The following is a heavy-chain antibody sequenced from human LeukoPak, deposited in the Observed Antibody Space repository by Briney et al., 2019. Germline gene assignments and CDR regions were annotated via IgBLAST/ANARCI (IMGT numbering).Heavy chain of an antibody. D-gene: IGHD1-26*01. V-gene: IGHV4-59*01. J-gene: IGHJ5*02. CDR2: IYYSGST. Sequence: SETLSLTRTVSGGSISSYYWSWIRQPPGKGLEWIGYIYYSGSTNYNPSLKSRVTISVDTSKNQFSLKLGSVTAADTAVHYCARDWERFDPWGQGTLVTVSS. CDR3: ARDWERFDP. CDR1: GGSISSYY.